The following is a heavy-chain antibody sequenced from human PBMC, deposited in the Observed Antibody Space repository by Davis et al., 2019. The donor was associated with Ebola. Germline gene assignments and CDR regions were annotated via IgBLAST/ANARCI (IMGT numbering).Heavy chain of an antibody. CDR1: GFTFSSYD. CDR2: IGTAGDT. D-gene: IGHD3-10*01. Sequence: GESLKISCAASGFTFSSYDMHWVRQATGKGLEWVSAIGTAGDTYYPGSVKGRFTISRENAKNSLYLQMNSLRAGDTAVYYCARVGPYGSGSYTYYYYYGMDVWGQGTTVTVSS. V-gene: IGHV3-13*01. CDR3: ARVGPYGSGSYTYYYYYGMDV. J-gene: IGHJ6*02.